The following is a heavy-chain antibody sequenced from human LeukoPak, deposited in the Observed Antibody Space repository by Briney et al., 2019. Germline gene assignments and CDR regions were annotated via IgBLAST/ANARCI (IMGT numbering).Heavy chain of an antibody. CDR3: ARGRGYSYATYY. J-gene: IGHJ4*02. V-gene: IGHV4-34*01. CDR2: INRSGST. D-gene: IGHD5-18*01. Sequence: PSEILSLTCAVYGGSFSGYYWSWIRQPPGKGLEWIGEINRSGSTNYNPSLKSRVTISVDTSKNQFSLKLSSVTAADTAVYYCARGRGYSYATYYWGQGTLVTVSS. CDR1: GGSFSGYY.